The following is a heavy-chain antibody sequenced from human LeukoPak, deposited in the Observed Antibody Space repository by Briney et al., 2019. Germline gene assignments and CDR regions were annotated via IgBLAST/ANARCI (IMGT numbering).Heavy chain of an antibody. D-gene: IGHD3-3*01. CDR2: IYYSGST. J-gene: IGHJ3*02. V-gene: IGHV4-59*01. Sequence: PSETLSLTCTVSGGSISSYYWSWIRQPPGKGLEWIGYIYYSGSTNYNPSLKSRVTISVDTSKNQFSLKLSSVTAADTAVYYCAVGYYDFWSGFGTNAFDIWGQGTMVTVSS. CDR3: AVGYYDFWSGFGTNAFDI. CDR1: GGSISSYY.